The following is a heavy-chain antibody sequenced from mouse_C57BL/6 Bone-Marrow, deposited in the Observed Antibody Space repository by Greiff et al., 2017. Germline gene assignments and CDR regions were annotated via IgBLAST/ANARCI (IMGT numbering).Heavy chain of an antibody. J-gene: IGHJ4*01. V-gene: IGHV5-12*01. Sequence: EVMLVESGGGLVQPGGSLKLSCAASGFTFSDYYMYWVRQTPEKRLEWVAYISNGGGSTYYPDTVKGRFTISRANAKNTLYLQMSRLKSEDTAMYYCARHDDSGYPYYYAMDYWGQGTSVTVSS. CDR1: GFTFSDYY. CDR3: ARHDDSGYPYYYAMDY. CDR2: ISNGGGST. D-gene: IGHD3-2*02.